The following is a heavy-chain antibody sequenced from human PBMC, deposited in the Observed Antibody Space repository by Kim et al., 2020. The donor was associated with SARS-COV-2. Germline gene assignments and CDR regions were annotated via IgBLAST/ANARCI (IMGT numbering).Heavy chain of an antibody. Sequence: ADSVEGRFTISRDNSKNTLCLQVVSLRAEDTALYYCAKTMGSGWKYCFGCWGQGTLVTVSS. D-gene: IGHD6-19*01. V-gene: IGHV3-23*01. J-gene: IGHJ4*02. CDR3: AKTMGSGWKYCFGC.